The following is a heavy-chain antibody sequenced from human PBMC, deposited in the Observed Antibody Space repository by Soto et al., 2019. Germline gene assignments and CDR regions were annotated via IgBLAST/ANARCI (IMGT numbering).Heavy chain of an antibody. CDR1: GFTFGDYA. V-gene: IGHV3-49*03. D-gene: IGHD3-3*01. CDR2: IRSKAYGGTT. J-gene: IGHJ5*02. Sequence: GGSLRLSCTASGFTFGDYAMIWFRQAPGKGLEWVGFIRSKAYGGTTEYAASVKGRFTISRDDSKSIAYLQMNSLKTEDTAVYYCTRPYVRLRFIFDPWGQGTLVTAPQ. CDR3: TRPYVRLRFIFDP.